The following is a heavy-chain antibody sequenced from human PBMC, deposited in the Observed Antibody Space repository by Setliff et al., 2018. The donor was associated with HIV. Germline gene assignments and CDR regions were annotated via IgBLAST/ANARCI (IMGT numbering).Heavy chain of an antibody. D-gene: IGHD2-15*01. CDR1: GDSISSSNW. CDR2: MSHSGSA. V-gene: IGHV4-4*02. J-gene: IGHJ6*03. CDR3: ARGRCSGGSCYGRYSYFYMDV. Sequence: SETLSLTCAVSGDSISSSNWWSWVRQPPGKGLEWTGEMSHSGSAAYNPSLKSRVTISVDTSKNQFSLTVNSLTAADTAVYYSARGRCSGGSCYGRYSYFYMDVWGKGTTVTVSS.